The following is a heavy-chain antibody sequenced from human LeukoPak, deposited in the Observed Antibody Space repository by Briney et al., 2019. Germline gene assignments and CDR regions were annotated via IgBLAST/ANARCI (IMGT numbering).Heavy chain of an antibody. V-gene: IGHV3-48*01. J-gene: IGHJ6*03. CDR2: ISSSSSTI. CDR3: ARRDSSSWFREGGGSYYYYMDV. CDR1: GFTFSSYS. Sequence: GGSLRLSCAASGFTFSSYSMNWVRQAPGKGLEWVSYISSSSSTIYYADSVKGRFTISRDNAKNSLYLQMNSLRAEDTAVYYCARRDSSSWFREGGGSYYYYMDVWGKGTTVTVSS. D-gene: IGHD6-13*01.